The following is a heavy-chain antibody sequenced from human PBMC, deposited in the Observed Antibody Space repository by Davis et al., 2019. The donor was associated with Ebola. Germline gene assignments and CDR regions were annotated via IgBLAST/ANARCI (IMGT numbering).Heavy chain of an antibody. V-gene: IGHV1-69*06. CDR2: IIPILGPG. D-gene: IGHD6-19*01. Sequence: AAPVKVSCKASGGTFSSYAISWVRQAPGQGLEWMGGIIPILGPGNYGQKFQGRVTITADKSTSTAYMELSSLRYEDTAVYYCAREGGYSSGWPYFDNWGQGTLVTVSS. CDR3: AREGGYSSGWPYFDN. J-gene: IGHJ4*02. CDR1: GGTFSSYA.